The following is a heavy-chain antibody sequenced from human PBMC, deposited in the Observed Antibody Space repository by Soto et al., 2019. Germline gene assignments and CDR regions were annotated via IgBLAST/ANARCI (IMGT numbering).Heavy chain of an antibody. D-gene: IGHD1-26*01. CDR2: IYYSGST. Sequence: QVQLQESGPGLVKPSETLSLTCTVSGGSVSSGSYYWSWIRQPPGKGLEWIGYIYYSGSTNYNPSLKSRVTISVDTSKNQFSLKLSSVTAADTAVYYCASRSYGHFDYWGQGTLVTVSS. J-gene: IGHJ4*02. CDR1: GGSVSSGSYY. V-gene: IGHV4-61*01. CDR3: ASRSYGHFDY.